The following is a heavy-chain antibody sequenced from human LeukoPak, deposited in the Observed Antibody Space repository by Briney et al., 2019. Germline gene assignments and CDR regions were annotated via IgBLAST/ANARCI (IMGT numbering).Heavy chain of an antibody. Sequence: PSETLSLTCAVSGGSFSGYYWSWIRQPPGKGQKWIGEINHSGSTNHNPTLQSRVPISVDTSKNQFSLKLSSVTAADTAVYYCARYALPPFDIWGQGTMVTVSS. CDR1: GGSFSGYY. CDR2: INHSGST. V-gene: IGHV4-34*01. J-gene: IGHJ3*02. CDR3: ARYALPPFDI.